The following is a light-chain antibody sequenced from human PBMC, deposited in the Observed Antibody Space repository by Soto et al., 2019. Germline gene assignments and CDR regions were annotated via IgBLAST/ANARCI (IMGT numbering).Light chain of an antibody. CDR2: EVN. V-gene: IGLV2-8*01. CDR3: TSYAGSNIWV. J-gene: IGLJ3*02. CDR1: SSDVGAYNY. Sequence: QSALTQPPSASWSPGQSVTISCTGTSSDVGAYNYVSWYQQYPGKAPKLMIYEVNKRPSGVPDRFSGSKSGKTASLTVSGLQPEDEADYCTSYAGSNIWVFGGGTKVTVL.